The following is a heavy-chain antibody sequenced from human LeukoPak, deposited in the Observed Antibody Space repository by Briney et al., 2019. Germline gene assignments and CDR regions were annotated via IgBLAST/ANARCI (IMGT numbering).Heavy chain of an antibody. D-gene: IGHD3-22*01. V-gene: IGHV4-38-2*01. Sequence: SETLSLTCAVYGGSFSGYYWGCIRQPPGKGLEWIGSIYHSGNTYYNPSLKSRVTISVDTSKNQFSLKLRSVTAADTAVYYCARAYYYDSSGYSTNWFDPWGQGTLVTVSS. CDR3: ARAYYYDSSGYSTNWFDP. CDR1: GGSFSGYY. J-gene: IGHJ5*02. CDR2: IYHSGNT.